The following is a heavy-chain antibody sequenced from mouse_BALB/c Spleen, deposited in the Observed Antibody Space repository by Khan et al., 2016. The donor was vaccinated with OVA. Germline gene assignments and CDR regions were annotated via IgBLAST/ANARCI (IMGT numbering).Heavy chain of an antibody. V-gene: IGHV2-2*01. CDR3: ARNSYMYDFPY. Sequence: QVQLKQSGPGLVRPSQTLSITCTVSGFSLTTYGVHWVRQSPGKGLEWLGVIRSAGKTDYNAAFISRLSITKDNSKSQVFFKMNSLQADDTAMYXCARNSYMYDFPYWCQGTLVTVSA. CDR1: GFSLTTYG. CDR2: IRSAGKT. D-gene: IGHD2-14*01. J-gene: IGHJ3*01.